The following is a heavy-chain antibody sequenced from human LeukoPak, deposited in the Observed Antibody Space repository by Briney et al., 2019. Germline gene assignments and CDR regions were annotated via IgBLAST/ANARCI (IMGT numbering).Heavy chain of an antibody. J-gene: IGHJ1*01. V-gene: IGHV4-34*01. CDR3: ARRVAAAIKYFQH. D-gene: IGHD6-13*01. CDR1: GGSISSYY. CDR2: INHSGST. Sequence: SETLSLTCTVSGGSISSYYWSWIRQPPGKGLEWIGEINHSGSTNYNPSLKSRVTVSVDTSKNQFSLKLSSVTAADTAVYYCARRVAAAIKYFQHWGQGTLVTVSS.